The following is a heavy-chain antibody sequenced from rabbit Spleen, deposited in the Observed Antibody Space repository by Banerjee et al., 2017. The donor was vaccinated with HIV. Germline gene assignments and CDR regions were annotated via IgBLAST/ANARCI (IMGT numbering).Heavy chain of an antibody. Sequence: QEQLKESGGGLVKPEGSLTLTCKASRFSFSDRDVMCWVRQAPGKGLEWIACINTATGKPVYATWAKGRFTISTTSSTTVTLQMTSLTGADTATYFCARDLAGAIGWNFYLWGPGTLVTVS. V-gene: IGHV1S45*01. CDR2: INTATGKP. D-gene: IGHD4-1*01. CDR3: ARDLAGAIGWNFYL. CDR1: RFSFSDRDV. J-gene: IGHJ4*01.